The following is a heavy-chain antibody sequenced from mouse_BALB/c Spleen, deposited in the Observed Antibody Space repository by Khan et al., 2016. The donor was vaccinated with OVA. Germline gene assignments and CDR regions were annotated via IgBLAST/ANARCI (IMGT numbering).Heavy chain of an antibody. Sequence: QVQLKQSGAELAKPGASVKMSCKASGYTFTSYWMHWVKQRPGQGLEWIGYINPSTGYTEYNQRSKDKATLTADKSSSTAYMQLSSLTSDESAVYYCANHGSSSAWLTYWGQGTLVTVSA. CDR3: ANHGSSSAWLTY. CDR1: GYTFTSYW. J-gene: IGHJ3*01. V-gene: IGHV1-7*01. CDR2: INPSTGYT. D-gene: IGHD1-1*01.